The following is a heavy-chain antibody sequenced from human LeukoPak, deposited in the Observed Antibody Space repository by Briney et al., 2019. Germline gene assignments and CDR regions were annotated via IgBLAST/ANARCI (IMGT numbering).Heavy chain of an antibody. D-gene: IGHD6-13*01. Sequence: HAEGSLRLSCAASGFTFSSYGMHWVRQAPGKGLEWVAFIRYDGGNKNYADSVKGRFTISRDNSKNTLYLQMNSLSTEDTAVYYCAKDLELSTSWYRGSFDYWGQGTLVTVSS. V-gene: IGHV3-30*02. CDR1: GFTFSSYG. CDR3: AKDLELSTSWYRGSFDY. CDR2: IRYDGGNK. J-gene: IGHJ4*02.